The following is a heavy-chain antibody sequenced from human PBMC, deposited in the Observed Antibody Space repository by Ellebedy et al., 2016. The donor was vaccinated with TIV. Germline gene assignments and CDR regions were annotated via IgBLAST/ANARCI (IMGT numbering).Heavy chain of an antibody. V-gene: IGHV3-21*01. D-gene: IGHD3-3*01. Sequence: GESLKISCAASGFTVSSNCMSWVRQAPGKGLEWVSSISSSSSYIYYADSVKGRFTISRDNAKNSLYLQMNSLRAEDTAVYYCAREGEYDFWSGWGDYYYYGMDVWGQGTMVTVSS. J-gene: IGHJ6*02. CDR3: AREGEYDFWSGWGDYYYYGMDV. CDR1: GFTVSSNC. CDR2: ISSSSSYI.